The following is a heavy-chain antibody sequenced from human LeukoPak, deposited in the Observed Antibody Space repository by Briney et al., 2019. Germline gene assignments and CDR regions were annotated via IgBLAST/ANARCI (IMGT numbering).Heavy chain of an antibody. CDR2: IIPIFGTA. D-gene: IGHD6-6*01. CDR3: ARDPFEYSSSYGRLVY. V-gene: IGHV1-69*13. Sequence: SVKVPCKASGGTFSSYAISWVRQAPGQGLEWMGGIIPIFGTANYAQKFQGRVTITADEPTSTAYMELSSLRSEDTAVYYCARDPFEYSSSYGRLVYWGQGTLVTVSS. J-gene: IGHJ4*02. CDR1: GGTFSSYA.